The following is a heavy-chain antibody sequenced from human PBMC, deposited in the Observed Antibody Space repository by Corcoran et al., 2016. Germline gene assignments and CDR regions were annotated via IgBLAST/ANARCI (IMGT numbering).Heavy chain of an antibody. J-gene: IGHJ6*02. V-gene: IGHV3-30*18. Sequence: QVQLVESGGGVVQPGRSLRLSCAASGFTFSSYGMHWVRQAPGKGLEWVAVISYDGSNKYYADSVKGRFTISRDNSKNTLYLQMNSLRAEDTAVYYWAKDREGDGYYYYGMDVWGQGTTVTVSS. CDR3: AKDREGDGYYYYGMDV. CDR2: ISYDGSNK. CDR1: GFTFSSYG. D-gene: IGHD1-26*01.